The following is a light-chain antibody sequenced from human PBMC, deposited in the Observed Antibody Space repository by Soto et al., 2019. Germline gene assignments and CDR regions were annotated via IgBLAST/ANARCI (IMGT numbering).Light chain of an antibody. CDR1: KSVNSKW. J-gene: IGKJ1*01. CDR3: QQYGRSAGT. V-gene: IGKV3-20*01. CDR2: GAS. Sequence: SARTRSVSGERRDTGGRRISKSVNSKWLAWYQQKAGKAPRLLIYGASSWDSGIPYRFSGCGSGTEFTLTLRSRQSDEFALYNCQQYGRSAGTFAEGTKVDIK.